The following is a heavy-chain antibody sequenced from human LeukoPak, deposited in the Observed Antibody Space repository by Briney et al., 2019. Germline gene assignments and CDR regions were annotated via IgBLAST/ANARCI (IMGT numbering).Heavy chain of an antibody. V-gene: IGHV4-39*07. D-gene: IGHD3-22*01. CDR2: IYYSGST. CDR1: GGSISSSSYY. Sequence: SETLSLTCTVSGGSISSSSYYWGWIRQPPGKGLEWIGNIYYSGSTYYNPSLKSRVTISVDTSKNQFSLKLSSVTAADTAVYYCARGGWNKFDYWGQGTLVTVSS. J-gene: IGHJ4*02. CDR3: ARGGWNKFDY.